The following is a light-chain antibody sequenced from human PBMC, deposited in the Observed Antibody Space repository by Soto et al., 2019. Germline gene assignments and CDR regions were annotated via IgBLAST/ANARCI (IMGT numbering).Light chain of an antibody. J-gene: IGKJ5*01. V-gene: IGKV4-1*01. Sequence: DILMTQSPDSLTVSLGERATINCKSSQTVLYSSNNKNYLAWYQQKPRQPPKLLIYWASTRDSGVPDRFSGSGSGTDFTLTISSLQAEDVAVYYCQQYYNVPFTFGQGTRLEIK. CDR2: WAS. CDR1: QTVLYSSNNKNY. CDR3: QQYYNVPFT.